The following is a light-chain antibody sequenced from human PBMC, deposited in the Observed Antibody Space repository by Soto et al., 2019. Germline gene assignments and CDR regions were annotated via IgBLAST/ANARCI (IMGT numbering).Light chain of an antibody. Sequence: QSVLTQPASVSGSPGQSITISCTGTSSDVGSYNLVSWYQQHPGKAPKLTIYEGNKRPSGVSNRFSGSKSGNTASLTISGLQAEDEADYYCCSYAGSSTWVFGGGTKLTVL. CDR2: EGN. CDR1: SSDVGSYNL. J-gene: IGLJ3*02. CDR3: CSYAGSSTWV. V-gene: IGLV2-23*01.